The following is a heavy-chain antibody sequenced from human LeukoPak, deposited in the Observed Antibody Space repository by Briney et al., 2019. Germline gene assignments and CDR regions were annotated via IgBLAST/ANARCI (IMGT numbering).Heavy chain of an antibody. D-gene: IGHD1-7*01. CDR2: ITPIFGTA. V-gene: IGHV1-69*05. J-gene: IGHJ4*02. CDR1: GGTFSSYA. CDR3: ARDGVANWNYGGADY. Sequence: SVKVSCKASGGTFSSYAISWVRQAPGQGLEWMGGITPIFGTANYAQKFQGRVTITTDESTSTAYMELSSLRSEDTAVYYCARDGVANWNYGGADYWGQGTLVTVSS.